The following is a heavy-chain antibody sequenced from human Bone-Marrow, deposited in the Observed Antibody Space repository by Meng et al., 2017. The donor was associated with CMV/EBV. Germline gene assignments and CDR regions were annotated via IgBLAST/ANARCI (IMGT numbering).Heavy chain of an antibody. CDR1: GGTFSSYT. J-gene: IGHJ3*02. D-gene: IGHD1-26*01. CDR3: ARDLVWWEERGSAFDI. CDR2: IIPILGIA. V-gene: IGHV1-69*04. Sequence: SVKVSCKASGGTFSSYTISWVRQAPGQGLEWMGRIIPILGIANYAQKFQGRVTITADKSTSTAYMELSSLRSEDTAVYYCARDLVWWEERGSAFDIWGQGTMVTVSS.